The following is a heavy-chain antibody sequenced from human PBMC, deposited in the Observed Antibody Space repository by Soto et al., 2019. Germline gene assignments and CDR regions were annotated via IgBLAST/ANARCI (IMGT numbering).Heavy chain of an antibody. V-gene: IGHV3-21*02. CDR3: ARDQGNYEFWSGDDS. CDR1: GFTFSTYS. J-gene: IGHJ4*02. D-gene: IGHD3-3*01. Sequence: EVQLVESGGGLVKPGGSLRLSCAASGFTFSTYSMNWVRQAPGKGLEWVSSISSGGADMSYGDWVRGRFTISRDNARNSGYLKMNSLRAEDTAVYYCARDQGNYEFWSGDDSWGQGTLVTVSP. CDR2: ISSGGADM.